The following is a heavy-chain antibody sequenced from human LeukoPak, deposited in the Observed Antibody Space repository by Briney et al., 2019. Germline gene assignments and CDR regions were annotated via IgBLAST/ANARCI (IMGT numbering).Heavy chain of an antibody. V-gene: IGHV4-39*01. J-gene: IGHJ4*02. Sequence: NPSETLSLTCTVSGGSISSSSYYWGWIRQPPGKGLEWIGFISYGGSTYYNWSLKSRVTISVDTSKNQFSLKLSSVTAADTALYYCARRNSFGSFDYWGQGTLDTVSS. CDR1: GGSISSSSYY. CDR2: ISYGGST. CDR3: ARRNSFGSFDY. D-gene: IGHD5-18*01.